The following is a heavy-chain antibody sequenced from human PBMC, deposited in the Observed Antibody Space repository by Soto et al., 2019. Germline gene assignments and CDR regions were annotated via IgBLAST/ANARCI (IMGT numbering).Heavy chain of an antibody. CDR2: IYHSGST. J-gene: IGHJ6*02. D-gene: IGHD2-15*01. CDR1: GGSISSSNW. Sequence: QVQLQESGPGLVKPSGTLSLTCAVSGGSISSSNWWSWVRQPPGKGLEWIGEIYHSGSTNYNPSLKGRVTISVDKSKNQFSLKLSSVTAADTAVYYCARVLGYCSGGSCYYSTNYYYYGMDVWGQGTTVTVSS. CDR3: ARVLGYCSGGSCYYSTNYYYYGMDV. V-gene: IGHV4-4*02.